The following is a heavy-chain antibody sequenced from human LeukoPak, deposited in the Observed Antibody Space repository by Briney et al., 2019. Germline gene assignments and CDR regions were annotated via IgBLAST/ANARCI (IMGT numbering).Heavy chain of an antibody. CDR1: GFTFSSYS. V-gene: IGHV3-48*01. CDR3: AKDTNSLAVAGDNWFDP. Sequence: GGSLRLSCAVSGFTFSSYSMNWVRQAPGKGLEWVSYLSGSSNTIYYADSVKGRFTISRDNAKNSLYLQMNSLRAEDTALYYCAKDTNSLAVAGDNWFDPWGQGTLVTVSS. D-gene: IGHD6-19*01. J-gene: IGHJ5*02. CDR2: LSGSSNTI.